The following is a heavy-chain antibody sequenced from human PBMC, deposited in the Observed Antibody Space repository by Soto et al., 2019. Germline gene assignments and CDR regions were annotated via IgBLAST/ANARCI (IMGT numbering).Heavy chain of an antibody. CDR3: ATDTARTFYYYGMDV. D-gene: IGHD5-18*01. V-gene: IGHV5-51*01. CDR2: IYPGDSDI. CDR1: GYSFTSYW. J-gene: IGHJ6*02. Sequence: GESLKISCKGSGYSFTSYWIGWVRQMPGKGLEWMVIIYPGDSDIRYSPSFQGQVTMSVDKSTRTAYLQWSSLKASDTAMYYCATDTARTFYYYGMDVWGQGTTVTVSS.